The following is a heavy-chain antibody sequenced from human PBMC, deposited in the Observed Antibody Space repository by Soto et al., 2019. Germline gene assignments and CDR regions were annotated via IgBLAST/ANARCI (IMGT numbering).Heavy chain of an antibody. Sequence: SETLSLTCTVSAGSMISNYWSWIRQPPGKGLEWIGYIYNSGNTNYNPSLKSRVTISVDTSKNQFSLKLSSVTAADTAVYYCARDQEGSSGNYFDYWGQGTLVTVSS. D-gene: IGHD3-22*01. V-gene: IGHV4-59*01. CDR1: AGSMISNY. CDR2: IYNSGNT. CDR3: ARDQEGSSGNYFDY. J-gene: IGHJ4*02.